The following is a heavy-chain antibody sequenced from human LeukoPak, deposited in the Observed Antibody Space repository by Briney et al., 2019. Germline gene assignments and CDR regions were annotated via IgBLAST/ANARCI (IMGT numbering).Heavy chain of an antibody. CDR2: IYNSGST. D-gene: IGHD3-22*01. CDR1: GGSIRSYY. Sequence: SETLSLTCTVSGGSIRSYYWSWIRQPPGKGLEWIGYIYNSGSTNYNPSLKSRVTISVDTSKNQFSLKLTSVTAADTAVYYCARQDYYDTGTWYFDLWGRGTLVTVSS. J-gene: IGHJ2*01. CDR3: ARQDYYDTGTWYFDL. V-gene: IGHV4-59*01.